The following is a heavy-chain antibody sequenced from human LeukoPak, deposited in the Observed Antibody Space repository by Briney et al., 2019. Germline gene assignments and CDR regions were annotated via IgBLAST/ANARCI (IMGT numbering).Heavy chain of an antibody. D-gene: IGHD2-2*01. Sequence: SETPSLTCTVSGGSISSYYWSWIRQPAGKGLEWIGRIYTSGSTNYNPSLKSRVTMSVDTSKNQFSLKLSSVTAADTAVYYCARSYGYCSSTSAKGPCWFDPWGQGTLVTV. CDR3: ARSYGYCSSTSAKGPCWFDP. J-gene: IGHJ5*02. V-gene: IGHV4-4*07. CDR1: GGSISSYY. CDR2: IYTSGST.